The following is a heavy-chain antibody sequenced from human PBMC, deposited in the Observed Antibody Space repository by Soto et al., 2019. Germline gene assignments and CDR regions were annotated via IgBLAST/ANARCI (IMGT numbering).Heavy chain of an antibody. J-gene: IGHJ6*02. V-gene: IGHV3-23*01. Sequence: PGGSLRLSCAASGFSFGNYAMNWVRQAPGKGLEWVSSISSGGGSTYYTDSVKGRFTISRDNSKSTLFLQMNSLRAVDTAIYYCAKGAHTNYFYYGMDVWGQGTMVTVSS. CDR1: GFSFGNYA. CDR2: ISSGGGST. CDR3: AKGAHTNYFYYGMDV. D-gene: IGHD3-16*01.